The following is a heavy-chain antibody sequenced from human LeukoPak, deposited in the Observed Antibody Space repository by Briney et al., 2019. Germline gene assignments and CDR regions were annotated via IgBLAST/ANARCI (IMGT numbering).Heavy chain of an antibody. V-gene: IGHV4-39*01. CDR3: ALPKMDV. CDR1: GGSISSSSYY. CDR2: IYYSGST. J-gene: IGHJ6*02. Sequence: SETLSLTCTVSGGSISSSSYYWGWIRQPPGKGLEWIGSIYYSGSTYYNPSLKSRVTISVDTSKNQFSLKLSSVTAADTAVYYCALPKMDVWGQGTTVTVSS.